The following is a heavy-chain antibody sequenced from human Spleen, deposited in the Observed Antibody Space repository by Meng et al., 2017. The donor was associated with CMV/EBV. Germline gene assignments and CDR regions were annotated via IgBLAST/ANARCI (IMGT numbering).Heavy chain of an antibody. D-gene: IGHD5-18*01. CDR3: ATLRGYSYAQYYYYGMDD. J-gene: IGHJ6*02. V-gene: IGHV3-48*03. CDR2: ISSSGSTI. Sequence: GGSLRLSCAASGLTFSFYKMNWVRQAPGKGLEWVSYISSSGSTIYYADSVKGRFTISRDNAKNSLYLQMNSLRAEDTALYYCATLRGYSYAQYYYYGMDDWGQGTTVTVSS. CDR1: GLTFSFYK.